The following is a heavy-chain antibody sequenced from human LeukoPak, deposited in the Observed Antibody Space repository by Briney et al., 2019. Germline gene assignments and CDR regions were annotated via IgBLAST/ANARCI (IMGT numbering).Heavy chain of an antibody. V-gene: IGHV3-33*01. CDR2: IWYDDSRK. J-gene: IGHJ4*02. Sequence: PGGSLRLSCAASGYTFTAYGMRWVRQAPGKGLEWVAVIWYDDSRKFYGDSVKGRFTVSRDISKNTLYLEMNSLRAEDTAVYYCSRDGGAGLDYWGQGTLVTVSS. D-gene: IGHD2-15*01. CDR1: GYTFTAYG. CDR3: SRDGGAGLDY.